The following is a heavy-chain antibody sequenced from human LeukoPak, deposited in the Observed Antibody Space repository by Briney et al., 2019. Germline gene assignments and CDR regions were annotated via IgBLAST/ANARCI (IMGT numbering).Heavy chain of an antibody. Sequence: SETLSLTCAVYGGSFSGYYWSWIRQPPGKGLEWIGEINHSGSTNYNPSLKSRVTISVDTSKNQFSLKLSSVTAADTAVYYCARSFVGATPDYWGQGTLVTVSS. CDR3: ARSFVGATPDY. D-gene: IGHD1-26*01. CDR2: INHSGST. CDR1: GGSFSGYY. V-gene: IGHV4-34*01. J-gene: IGHJ4*02.